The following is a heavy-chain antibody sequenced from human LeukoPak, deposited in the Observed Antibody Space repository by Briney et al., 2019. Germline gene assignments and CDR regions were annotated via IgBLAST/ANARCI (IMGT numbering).Heavy chain of an antibody. CDR1: GYTFTSYG. CDR2: ISAYNGNT. V-gene: IGHV1-18*01. Sequence: ASVTVSYKASGYTFTSYGTSWVRQAPGQGREGMGWISAYNGNTNYAQKLQGRDTMTTDTSTTTAYMELRSLRSDDTAVYYCARRGRIAAAGTVDYWGQGTLVTVSS. CDR3: ARRGRIAAAGTVDY. D-gene: IGHD6-13*01. J-gene: IGHJ4*02.